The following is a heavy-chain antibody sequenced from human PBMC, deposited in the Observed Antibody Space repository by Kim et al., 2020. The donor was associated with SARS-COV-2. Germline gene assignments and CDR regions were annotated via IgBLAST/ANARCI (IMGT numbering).Heavy chain of an antibody. D-gene: IGHD5-18*01. CDR2: IYYSGST. V-gene: IGHV4-39*07. CDR3: ARVGGNSYPHYGMDV. CDR1: GGSISSSSYY. J-gene: IGHJ6*02. Sequence: SETLSLTCTVSGGSISSSSYYWGWIRQPPGKGLEWIGSIYYSGSTYYNPSLKSRVTISVDTSKNQFSLKLSSVTAADTAVYYCARVGGNSYPHYGMDVWGQGTTVTVSS.